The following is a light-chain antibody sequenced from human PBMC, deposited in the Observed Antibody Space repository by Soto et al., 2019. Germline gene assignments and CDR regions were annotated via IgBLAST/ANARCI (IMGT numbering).Light chain of an antibody. Sequence: EIVLAQSPRTLTLSPGRRATLSGMASQSVSNNYVAWYQQKAGQPRRLLIYGASNRAAGIPGRCSGSWSATDFTLTISRLEPEDFAVYYCQQYHYWWTFGQGTKVDIK. CDR3: QQYHYWWT. CDR2: GAS. CDR1: QSVSNNY. J-gene: IGKJ1*01. V-gene: IGKV3-20*01.